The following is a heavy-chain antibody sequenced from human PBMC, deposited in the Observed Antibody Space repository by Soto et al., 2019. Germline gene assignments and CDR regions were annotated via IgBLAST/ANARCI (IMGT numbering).Heavy chain of an antibody. J-gene: IGHJ4*02. CDR3: AKELGVRVSQNFDY. Sequence: QVQLVESGGGVVQPGRSLSLSCAASGFTFSNYGMQWVRQAPGKGLEWVAVISHDGKVKYYGESATGRFTLSRDNSRNTLYLQMDSLRAEDTAVYYCAKELGVRVSQNFDYWGQGIVVTVCS. CDR2: ISHDGKVK. D-gene: IGHD3-3*02. V-gene: IGHV3-30*18. CDR1: GFTFSNYG.